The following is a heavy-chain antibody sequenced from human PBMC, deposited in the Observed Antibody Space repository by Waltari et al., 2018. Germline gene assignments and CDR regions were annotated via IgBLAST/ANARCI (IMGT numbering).Heavy chain of an antibody. CDR3: ARDSLRYFDWFFDY. CDR2: INPNSGGT. V-gene: IGHV1-2*06. Sequence: QVQLVQSGAEVKKPGASVKVSCKASGYTFTGYYMHWVRQAPGQGLEWMGRINPNSGGTNYEQKFQGRVTMTRDTSISTAYMELSRLRSDDTAVYYCARDSLRYFDWFFDYWGQGTLVTVSS. CDR1: GYTFTGYY. J-gene: IGHJ4*02. D-gene: IGHD3-9*01.